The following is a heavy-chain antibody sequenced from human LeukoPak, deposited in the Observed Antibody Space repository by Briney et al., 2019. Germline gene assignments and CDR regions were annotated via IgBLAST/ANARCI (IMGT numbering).Heavy chain of an antibody. D-gene: IGHD3-22*01. Sequence: GGSLRLSCAASGFTFSSYSMNWVRQAPGKGLEWVSSISSSSSYIYYADSVKGRFTISRDYAKNSLYLQMNSLRAEDTAVYYCARGGYYYDSSGYYWGYYFDYWGQGTLVTVSS. CDR1: GFTFSSYS. CDR3: ARGGYYYDSSGYYWGYYFDY. V-gene: IGHV3-21*01. J-gene: IGHJ4*02. CDR2: ISSSSSYI.